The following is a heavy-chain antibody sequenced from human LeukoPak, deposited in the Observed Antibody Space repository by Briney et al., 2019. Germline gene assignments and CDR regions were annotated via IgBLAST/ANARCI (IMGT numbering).Heavy chain of an antibody. CDR1: GFTFSTYC. V-gene: IGHV3-7*05. CDR3: ARGESRDY. J-gene: IGHJ4*02. D-gene: IGHD5-24*01. Sequence: GGSLRLSCTASGFTFSTYCMSWVRQAPGKGLEWVANIIQDGSQKYYVDSVKGRFTISRDNAKNSLYLQMNSLRAEDTAVYYCARGESRDYWGQGTLVTVSS. CDR2: IIQDGSQK.